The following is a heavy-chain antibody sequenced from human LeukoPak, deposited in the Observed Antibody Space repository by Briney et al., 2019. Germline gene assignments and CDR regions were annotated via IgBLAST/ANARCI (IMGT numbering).Heavy chain of an antibody. CDR3: ARVVDYDILTGYYPGHWFDP. V-gene: IGHV4-39*07. D-gene: IGHD3-9*01. Sequence: SETLSLTCTVSGGSIISSSYYWGWIRQPPGKGLEWIGSIYYSGNTDYNPSLKSRVTISVETSKNQFSLKLSSVTAADTAVYYCARVVDYDILTGYYPGHWFDPWGQGTLVTVSS. CDR2: IYYSGNT. J-gene: IGHJ5*02. CDR1: GGSIISSSYY.